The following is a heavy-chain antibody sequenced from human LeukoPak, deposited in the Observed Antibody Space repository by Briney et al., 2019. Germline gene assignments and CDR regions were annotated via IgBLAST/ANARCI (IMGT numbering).Heavy chain of an antibody. J-gene: IGHJ5*02. CDR3: ARDHQNYDFWSGYKSYNWFDP. D-gene: IGHD3-3*01. V-gene: IGHV1-46*01. CDR1: GGTFSSYA. CDR2: INPSGGST. Sequence: ASVKVSCKASGGTFSSYAISWVRQAPGQGLEWMGIINPSGGSTSYAQKFQGRVTMTRDTSTSTVYMELSSLRSEDTAVYYCARDHQNYDFWSGYKSYNWFDPWGLGTLVTVSS.